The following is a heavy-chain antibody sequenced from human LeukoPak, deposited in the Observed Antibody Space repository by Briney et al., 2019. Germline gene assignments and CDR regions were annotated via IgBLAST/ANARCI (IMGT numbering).Heavy chain of an antibody. V-gene: IGHV1-8*02. J-gene: IGHJ4*02. CDR3: AGGVGAISTFDY. Sequence: ASVKVSCKASGYTFTSYGISWVRQAPGQGLEWMGWMNPNSGNTGYAQKFQGRVTMTRNTSISTAYMELSSLRSEDTAVYYCAGGVGAISTFDYWGQGTLVTVSS. CDR1: GYTFTSYG. D-gene: IGHD1-26*01. CDR2: MNPNSGNT.